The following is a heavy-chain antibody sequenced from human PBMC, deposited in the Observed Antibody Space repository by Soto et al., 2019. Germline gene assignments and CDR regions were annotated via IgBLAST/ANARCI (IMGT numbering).Heavy chain of an antibody. V-gene: IGHV4-34*01. CDR1: GGSFSGYY. CDR3: ARRDYRTTLPQI. J-gene: IGHJ3*02. CDR2: INHSGST. Sequence: TSETLSLTCAVYGGSFSGYYWSWIRQPPGKGLEWIGEINHSGSTNYNPSLKSRVTISVDTSKNQFSLKLSSVTAADTAVYYCARRDYRTTLPQIWGQGTMVTVSS. D-gene: IGHD4-4*01.